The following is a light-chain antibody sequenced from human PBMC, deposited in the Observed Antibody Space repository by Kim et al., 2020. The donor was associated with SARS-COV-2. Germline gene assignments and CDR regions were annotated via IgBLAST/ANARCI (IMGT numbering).Light chain of an antibody. CDR2: GAS. V-gene: IGKV3-20*01. CDR3: QLYGSSPYT. Sequence: EIVLTQSPGTLSLSPGERATLSCRASQYCTSSSLGWYQQKPGQAPRLLIYGASSRATGIPDRFSGSGSGTDFTLTISRLEPEDFAVYYCQLYGSSPYTFGQGTKLEI. J-gene: IGKJ2*01. CDR1: QYCTSSS.